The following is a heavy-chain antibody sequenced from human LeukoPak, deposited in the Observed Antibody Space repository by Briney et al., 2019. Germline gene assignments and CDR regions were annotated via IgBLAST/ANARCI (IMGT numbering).Heavy chain of an antibody. CDR2: IYYSGST. CDR3: ARAEPYCSSTSCYTYFDY. D-gene: IGHD2-2*02. J-gene: IGHJ4*02. CDR1: GGSISSGGYY. V-gene: IGHV4-31*03. Sequence: SETLSLTCTVSGGSISSGGYYWSWIRQHPGKGLEWMGYIYYSGSTYYNPSLKSRVTISVDTSKNQFSLKLSSVTAADTAVYYCARAEPYCSSTSCYTYFDYWGQGTLVTVSS.